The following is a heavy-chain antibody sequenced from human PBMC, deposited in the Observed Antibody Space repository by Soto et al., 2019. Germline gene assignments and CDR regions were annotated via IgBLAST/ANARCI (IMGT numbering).Heavy chain of an antibody. J-gene: IGHJ6*02. V-gene: IGHV5-51*01. Sequence: GESLKISCQGSGYSFTSYWIGWVRQMPGKGLEWMGIIYPGDSDTRYSPSFQGQVTISADKSISTAYLQWSSLKASDTAMYYCARSGYCSGGSCYSTYYYGMDVWGQGTTVTVSS. CDR2: IYPGDSDT. CDR1: GYSFTSYW. CDR3: ARSGYCSGGSCYSTYYYGMDV. D-gene: IGHD2-15*01.